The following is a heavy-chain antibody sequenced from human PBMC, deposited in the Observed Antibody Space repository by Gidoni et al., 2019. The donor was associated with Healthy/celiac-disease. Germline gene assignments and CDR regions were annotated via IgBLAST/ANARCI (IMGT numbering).Heavy chain of an antibody. J-gene: IGHJ4*02. CDR2: IYPGDSDT. CDR3: ARRSDSWVDY. D-gene: IGHD2-15*01. Sequence: EVHLVQSSAEEKKPGESLKISCQGSGDSFTSYWFGWVRQMPGKGLEWMGIIYPGDSDTRDGPSFQGQVTISADKSISTAYLQWSSLKASDTAKYYCARRSDSWVDYWGQGTLVTVSS. V-gene: IGHV5-51*03. CDR1: GDSFTSYW.